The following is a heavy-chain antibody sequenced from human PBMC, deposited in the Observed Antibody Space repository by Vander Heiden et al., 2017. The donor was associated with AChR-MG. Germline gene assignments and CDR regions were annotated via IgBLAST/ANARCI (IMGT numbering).Heavy chain of an antibody. CDR2: FDPKDGET. CDR1: GYTLTELS. D-gene: IGHD4-17*01. Sequence: QVNLVQSGAEVKKPGASVKVSCKVSGYTLTELSVHWVRRAPGKGLEWMGGFDPKDGETIYAQKFQGRVIMTEDTSTDTAYMELSRLRSEDTAVYYCATSDDYETDCFDPWGQGTLVALSS. J-gene: IGHJ5*02. CDR3: ATSDDYETDCFDP. V-gene: IGHV1-24*01.